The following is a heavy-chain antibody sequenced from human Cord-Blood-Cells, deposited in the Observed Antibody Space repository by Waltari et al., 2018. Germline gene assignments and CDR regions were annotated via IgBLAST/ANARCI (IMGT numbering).Heavy chain of an antibody. J-gene: IGHJ2*01. CDR2: MNPNSGNT. Sequence: QVQLVQSGAEVKKPGASVKVSCKASGYTVTSYDFTWVRPATGQGLEWMGWMNPNSGNTGYAQKFQGRVTITRNTSISTAYMELSSLRSEDTAVYYCARGRLQGGGSYWYFDLWGRGTLVTVSS. CDR3: ARGRLQGGGSYWYFDL. D-gene: IGHD3-16*01. V-gene: IGHV1-8*03. CDR1: GYTVTSYD.